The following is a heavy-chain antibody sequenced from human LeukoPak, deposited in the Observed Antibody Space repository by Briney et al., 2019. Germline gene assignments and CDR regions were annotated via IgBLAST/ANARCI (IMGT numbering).Heavy chain of an antibody. V-gene: IGHV4-59*01. CDR1: GGSISSYY. Sequence: SETLSLTCTVSGGSISSYYWSWIRQSPGKGLEWIGYIYYSGSTNYNPSLKSRVTISVDTSKNQFSLKLSSVTAADTAVYYCAREGGSYHAAFDYWGQGTLVTVSS. CDR3: AREGGSYHAAFDY. D-gene: IGHD1-26*01. J-gene: IGHJ4*02. CDR2: IYYSGST.